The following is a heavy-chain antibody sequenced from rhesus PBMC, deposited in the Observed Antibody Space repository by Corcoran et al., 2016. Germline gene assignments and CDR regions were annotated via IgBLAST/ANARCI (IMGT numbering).Heavy chain of an antibody. Sequence: EVQLVESGGGLVQPGGSLRLSCAAPGFTSGNSDLIWIRPAPGKGLEWVSYISSGVSIYSSDSVKVRFPISRDNAKNTLYLQMSSLRVEDTAVYYCAKDSTRMITVTIYDAFDFWGQGLRVTVSS. V-gene: IGHV3S43*01. D-gene: IGHD3-9*01. J-gene: IGHJ3*01. CDR1: GFTSGNSD. CDR2: ISSGVSI. CDR3: AKDSTRMITVTIYDAFDF.